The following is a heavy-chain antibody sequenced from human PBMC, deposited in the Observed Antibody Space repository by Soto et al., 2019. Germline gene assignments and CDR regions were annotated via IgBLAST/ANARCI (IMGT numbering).Heavy chain of an antibody. V-gene: IGHV3-48*02. Sequence: EVQLVESGGGLVQPGGSPRLSCAASGFTFSSYSMNWVRQAPGKGLEWVSYISSSSSTIYYADSVKGRFTISRDNAKNSLYLQMNSLRDEDTAVYYCARAFDFWSGYYALYYYGMDVWGQGTTVTVSS. CDR3: ARAFDFWSGYYALYYYGMDV. CDR1: GFTFSSYS. CDR2: ISSSSSTI. J-gene: IGHJ6*02. D-gene: IGHD3-3*01.